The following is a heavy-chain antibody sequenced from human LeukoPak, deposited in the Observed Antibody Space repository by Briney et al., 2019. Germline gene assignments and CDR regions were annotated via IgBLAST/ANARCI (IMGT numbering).Heavy chain of an antibody. CDR1: GFTFSSYE. Sequence: GGSLRLSCAASGFTFSSYEMHWVRQAPGKGLEWVSCISSSDSTIYYADSVKGRFTISRDNAKNSLYLQMNSLRAEDTAVYYCARDYGGSSPFDYWGQGTLVTVPS. CDR3: ARDYGGSSPFDY. V-gene: IGHV3-48*03. CDR2: ISSSDSTI. J-gene: IGHJ4*02. D-gene: IGHD4-23*01.